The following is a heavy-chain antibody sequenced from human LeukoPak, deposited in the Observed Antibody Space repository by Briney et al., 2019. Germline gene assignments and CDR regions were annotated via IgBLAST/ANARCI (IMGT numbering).Heavy chain of an antibody. V-gene: IGHV3-66*01. Sequence: GGSLRLSCAASGFTVSSNYMSWVRQAPGKGLEWVSVIYSGGSTYYADSVKGRFTISRDNSKNTLYLQMNSLRAEDTAVYYCARDSRGLRIFDYWGQGTLVTFSS. CDR1: GFTVSSNY. CDR3: ARDSRGLRIFDY. D-gene: IGHD5-12*01. J-gene: IGHJ4*02. CDR2: IYSGGST.